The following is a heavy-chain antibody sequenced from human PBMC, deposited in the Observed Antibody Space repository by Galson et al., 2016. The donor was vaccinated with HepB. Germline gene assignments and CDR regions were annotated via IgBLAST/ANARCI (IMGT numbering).Heavy chain of an antibody. CDR1: GVTLSNYV. J-gene: IGHJ6*03. CDR2: MSGGGHT. CDR3: STNTTTAAMGV. Sequence: SLRLSCAGSGVTLSNYVVMWVRQTPGTGLAWVSAMSGGGHTFYADSVKGRFTISRDNSKNTLFLEMNGLRAEDTAIYYCSTNTTTAAMGVWGKGTTVIVS. D-gene: IGHD2-8*01. V-gene: IGHV3-23*01.